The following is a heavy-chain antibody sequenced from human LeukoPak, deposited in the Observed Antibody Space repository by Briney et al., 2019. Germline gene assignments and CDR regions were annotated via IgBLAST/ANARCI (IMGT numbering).Heavy chain of an antibody. CDR1: GFTFDEYA. CDR2: TSWSSGYI. V-gene: IGHV3-9*01. Sequence: GGSLRLSCAASGFTFDEYAMHWVRQAPGKGLEWVSGTSWSSGYIGYADSVKGRFTISRDNAKNAVYLQMNSLRPEDTALYYCAKTRGYSGYDVHRYYYYGMDVWGQGTTVTVSS. D-gene: IGHD5-12*01. J-gene: IGHJ6*02. CDR3: AKTRGYSGYDVHRYYYYGMDV.